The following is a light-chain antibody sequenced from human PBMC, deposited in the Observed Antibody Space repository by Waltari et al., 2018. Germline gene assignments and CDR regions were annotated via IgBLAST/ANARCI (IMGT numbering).Light chain of an antibody. V-gene: IGLV2-14*01. Sequence: QSALTQPASVSGSPGQSITISCTGTSGDIGGYTYVSWYQQHPGRAPKLMIYEVSDRPSGVSNRFSGSKSGNTASLTISGLQAEDEADYYCSSYSTSSTLVVFGGGTKLTVL. CDR3: SSYSTSSTLVV. CDR1: SGDIGGYTY. CDR2: EVS. J-gene: IGLJ2*01.